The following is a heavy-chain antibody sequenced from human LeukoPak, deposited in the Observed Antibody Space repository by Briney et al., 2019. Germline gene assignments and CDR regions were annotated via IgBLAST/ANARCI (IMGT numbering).Heavy chain of an antibody. J-gene: IGHJ4*02. V-gene: IGHV1-69*04. CDR3: ARGGIVGATNY. CDR2: IIPILGIA. Sequence: SVKVSCKASGGTFSSYAISWVRQAPGQGLEWMGRIIPILGIANYAQKFQGRVTITADKSTSTAYMELSSLRSEDTAVYYCARGGIVGATNYWGQGTLVTVSS. CDR1: GGTFSSYA. D-gene: IGHD1-26*01.